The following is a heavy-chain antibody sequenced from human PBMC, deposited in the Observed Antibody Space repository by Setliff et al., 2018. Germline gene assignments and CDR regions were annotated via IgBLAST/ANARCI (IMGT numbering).Heavy chain of an antibody. Sequence: SETLSLTCTVSGGSMSADYYWSWIRQPPGKGLEWIGYIQTSGTTNYNPSLKSRVTISVDMSKNQFSLKLNSVTAADTAVYYCARGINTVSWTPKYWGQGTLVTVSS. CDR2: IQTSGTT. CDR1: GGSMSADYY. V-gene: IGHV4-4*08. D-gene: IGHD2-2*02. J-gene: IGHJ4*02. CDR3: ARGINTVSWTPKY.